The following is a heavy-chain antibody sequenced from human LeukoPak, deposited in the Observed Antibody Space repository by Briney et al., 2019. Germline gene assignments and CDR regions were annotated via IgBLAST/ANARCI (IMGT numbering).Heavy chain of an antibody. V-gene: IGHV3-66*01. Sequence: GGVLRLSCAASGFTVSSHYMSWVRQAPGKGLEWVSVIYKDGSTYYAEFVKGRFTISRDSSKNTLFLQMISLRAEDTAVYYCAREGVRDCSSTSCYHDWGQGTLVTVSS. CDR3: AREGVRDCSSTSCYHD. D-gene: IGHD2-2*01. CDR1: GFTVSSHY. J-gene: IGHJ4*02. CDR2: IYKDGST.